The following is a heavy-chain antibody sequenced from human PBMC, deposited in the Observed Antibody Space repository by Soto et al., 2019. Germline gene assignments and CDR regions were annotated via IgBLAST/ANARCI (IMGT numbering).Heavy chain of an antibody. CDR1: GGSMRSYS. J-gene: IGHJ4*02. CDR3: LRSHGGY. CDR2: ISYTGSA. Sequence: PSETMSVTCTVAGGSMRSYSWSWFRRPPGGRLELIGCISYTGSADCSPSLKSRISMSVDTSKNQFSLKLNSVTAADTAVYYCLRSHGGYWGQGIQVTVSS. V-gene: IGHV4-59*03.